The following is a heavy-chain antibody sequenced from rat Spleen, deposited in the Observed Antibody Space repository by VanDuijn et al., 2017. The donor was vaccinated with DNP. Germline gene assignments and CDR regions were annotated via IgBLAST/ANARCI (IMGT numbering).Heavy chain of an antibody. Sequence: EVQLVESGGGLVQPGRSLKLSCAASGFTFSNYGMAWVRQAPTKGLEWVASIGTDDTNTDFRDSVKDRFTISRDNVKGTLYLQMDSLRSEDTATYYCARPDYWGQGVMVTVSS. J-gene: IGHJ2*01. V-gene: IGHV5S13*01. CDR3: ARPDY. CDR1: GFTFSNYG. CDR2: IGTDDTNT.